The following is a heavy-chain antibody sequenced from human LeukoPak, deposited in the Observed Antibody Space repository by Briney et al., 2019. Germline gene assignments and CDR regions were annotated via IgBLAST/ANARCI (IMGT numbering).Heavy chain of an antibody. Sequence: ASVKVSCKASGFTFNSYGLSWVRQAPGQGLEWMGWISAHNGDTSYAQRFQGRLTMTTDTATSTAYMELRSLTSGDTAVYYCARDRGPSYCTSTTCRTLDWWGQGTLVTVSS. CDR3: ARDRGPSYCTSTTCRTLDW. V-gene: IGHV1-18*01. J-gene: IGHJ4*02. D-gene: IGHD2-2*01. CDR2: ISAHNGDT. CDR1: GFTFNSYG.